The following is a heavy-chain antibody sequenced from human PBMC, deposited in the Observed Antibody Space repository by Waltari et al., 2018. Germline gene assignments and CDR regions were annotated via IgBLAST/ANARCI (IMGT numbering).Heavy chain of an antibody. CDR1: GYSFTSYW. D-gene: IGHD4-17*01. CDR3: ARQAPPRDGAAMDV. V-gene: IGHV5-51*01. J-gene: IGHJ6*03. CDR2: IYPVDSDT. Sequence: EVQLVQSGAEVKKPGESLKISCKGSGYSFTSYWIGWVRQIPGKGLEWIVIIYPVDSDTRYSPSFQCHVTISAYKAISTSYLQWSSLKASDTAMYYCARQAPPRDGAAMDVWGKGTTVTVSS.